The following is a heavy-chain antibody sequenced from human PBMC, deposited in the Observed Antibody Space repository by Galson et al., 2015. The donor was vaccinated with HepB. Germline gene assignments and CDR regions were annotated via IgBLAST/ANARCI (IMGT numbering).Heavy chain of an antibody. CDR3: AKDRYGSGNDWTDLQS. D-gene: IGHD1-1*01. Sequence: SLRLSCAASGFTFSDYAMHWVRQAPGKGLEWVALISYDGSKTYYANSAKVRFTTSSDNSKNTLFLQMNSLRLEDTAMYYCAKDRYGSGNDWTDLQSWGQGTLVTVSS. CDR2: ISYDGSKT. V-gene: IGHV3-30*18. CDR1: GFTFSDYA. J-gene: IGHJ5*02.